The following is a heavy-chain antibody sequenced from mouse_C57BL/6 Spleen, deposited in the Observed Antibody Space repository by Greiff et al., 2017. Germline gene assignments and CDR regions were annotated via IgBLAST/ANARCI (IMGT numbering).Heavy chain of an antibody. CDR1: GYTFTSYW. J-gene: IGHJ2*01. CDR3: ARYDYSNYGDY. D-gene: IGHD2-5*01. CDR2: IYPSDSET. Sequence: VQLQQPGAELVRPGSSVKLSCKASGYTFTSYWMDWVKQRPGQGLEWIGNIYPSDSETHYNQKFKDKATLTVDKSSSTAYMQLSSLTSEDSAVXYCARYDYSNYGDYWGQGTTLTVSS. V-gene: IGHV1-61*01.